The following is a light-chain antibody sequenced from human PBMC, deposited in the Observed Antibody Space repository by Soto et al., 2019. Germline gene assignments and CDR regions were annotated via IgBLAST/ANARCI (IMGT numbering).Light chain of an antibody. J-gene: IGLJ1*01. CDR3: QSYDSSLSGSNV. CDR1: SSNIGSGFD. CDR2: GNS. V-gene: IGLV1-40*01. Sequence: QSVLTQPPSVSGAPGQRVTISCTGSSSNIGSGFDVHWYQQHPGTAPRLLIYGNSNRPSGVPDRFSGSTSGTSASLAITGLQAEDEADYYCQSYDSSLSGSNVXGTGTKVTV.